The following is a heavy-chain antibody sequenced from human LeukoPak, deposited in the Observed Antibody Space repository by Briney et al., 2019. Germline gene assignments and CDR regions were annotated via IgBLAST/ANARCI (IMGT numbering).Heavy chain of an antibody. J-gene: IGHJ6*02. CDR1: GFTFSDYY. CDR2: ISSSGSTI. CDR3: AKDYYDTSGYYGPYYYYGMDV. D-gene: IGHD3-22*01. Sequence: PGGSLRLSCAASGFTFSDYYMSWIRQAPGKGLEWVSYISSSGSTIYYADSVKGRFTISRDNAKNSLYLQMNSLRAEDTAVYYCAKDYYDTSGYYGPYYYYGMDVWGQGTTVTVSS. V-gene: IGHV3-11*01.